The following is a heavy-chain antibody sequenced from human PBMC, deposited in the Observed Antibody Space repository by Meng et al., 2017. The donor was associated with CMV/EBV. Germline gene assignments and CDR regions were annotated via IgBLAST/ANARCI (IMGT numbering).Heavy chain of an antibody. CDR2: INPNSGGT. CDR3: ARAYVSQWVYYYYGMDV. CDR1: GYTFTGYY. V-gene: IGHV1-2*02. J-gene: IGHJ6*02. D-gene: IGHD1-26*01. Sequence: ASVKVSCKASGYTFTGYYMHWVRQAPGQGLEWMGWINPNSGGTNYAQKFQGRVTMTRDTSISTAYMELSRLRFDDTAVYYCARAYVSQWVYYYYGMDVWGQGTTVTVSS.